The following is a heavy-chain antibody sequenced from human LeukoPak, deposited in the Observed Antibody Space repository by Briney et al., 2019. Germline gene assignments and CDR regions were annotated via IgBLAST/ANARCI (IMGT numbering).Heavy chain of an antibody. CDR2: IYYSGST. V-gene: IGHV4-59*01. CDR3: AREGYEGEWWELLDP. CDR1: GGSISSYY. D-gene: IGHD1-26*01. Sequence: NPSETLSLTCTVSGGSISSYYWSWIRQPPGKGLEWIGYIYYSGSTNYNPSLKSRVTMSVDTSKNQFSLKLSSVTAADTAVYYCAREGYEGEWWELLDPWGQGTLVTVSS. J-gene: IGHJ4*02.